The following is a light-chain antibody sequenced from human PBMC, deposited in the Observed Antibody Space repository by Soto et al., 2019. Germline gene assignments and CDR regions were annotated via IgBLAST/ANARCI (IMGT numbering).Light chain of an antibody. J-gene: IGKJ4*01. V-gene: IGKV1-39*01. Sequence: DIQMTQSPSSLSASVGDTVTITCRASQKISTYVNWYQQKLGKAPKLLISVSSNLHSGVPSRFSGSGSGTDFSLTMTSLQREDFATYYCQQTYSTPLTFGGGTKVEIK. CDR2: VSS. CDR3: QQTYSTPLT. CDR1: QKISTY.